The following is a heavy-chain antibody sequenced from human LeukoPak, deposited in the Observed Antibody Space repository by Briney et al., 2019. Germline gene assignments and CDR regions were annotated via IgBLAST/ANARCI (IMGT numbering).Heavy chain of an antibody. J-gene: IGHJ3*02. CDR2: IIPIFGTA. CDR3: RSGSYYNAFDI. D-gene: IGHD1-26*01. CDR1: GGTFSSYA. Sequence: ASVKVSCKASGGTFSSYAISWVRQAPGQGLEWMGGIIPIFGTANYAQKFQGRVTITADESTSTAYMELSSLRSEDTAVYYCRSGSYYNAFDIWGQGTMVTVSS. V-gene: IGHV1-69*13.